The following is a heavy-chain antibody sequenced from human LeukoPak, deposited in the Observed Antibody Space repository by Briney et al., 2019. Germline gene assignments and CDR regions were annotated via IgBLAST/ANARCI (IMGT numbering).Heavy chain of an antibody. CDR3: ARVRCSSTSCSRNYGMDV. CDR1: GGSISSYY. D-gene: IGHD2-2*01. J-gene: IGHJ6*02. Sequence: PSETLSLTCTVSGGSISSYYWSWIRQPPGKGLEWIGYVYHTGHTHYSPSLKSRVTVSLDTSRNQFSLKLSSVTAADTAVYYCARVRCSSTSCSRNYGMDVWGQGTTVTVSS. CDR2: VYHTGHT. V-gene: IGHV4-59*12.